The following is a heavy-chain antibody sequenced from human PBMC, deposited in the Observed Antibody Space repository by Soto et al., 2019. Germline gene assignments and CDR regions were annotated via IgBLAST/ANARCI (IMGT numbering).Heavy chain of an antibody. CDR2: INSDGSST. V-gene: IGHV3-74*01. D-gene: IGHD3-10*01. CDR1: GFTFSTYW. J-gene: IGHJ4*02. CDR3: AGFGSGSYYKPLDY. Sequence: PGGSLRLSCAASGFTFSTYWMHWVRQGPGKGLVWVSRINSDGSSTNYAESVKGRFTISRDNAKNMVYLQMNSLRAEDTAVYYCAGFGSGSYYKPLDYWGQGTLVTVSS.